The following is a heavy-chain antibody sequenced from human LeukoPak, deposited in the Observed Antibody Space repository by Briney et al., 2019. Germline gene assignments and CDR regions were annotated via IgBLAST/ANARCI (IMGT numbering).Heavy chain of an antibody. CDR3: ARMEDTALQYYFDY. Sequence: SETLSLTCTVSGGSINSYYWSWLRQPAERGLEWIGRIYASGSTTYDPSLRSRVAISMDTSKNQFSLRLTSVTAADTAVYYCARMEDTALQYYFDYWGQGTLVTVSS. CDR1: GGSINSYY. D-gene: IGHD5-18*01. V-gene: IGHV4-4*07. CDR2: IYASGST. J-gene: IGHJ4*02.